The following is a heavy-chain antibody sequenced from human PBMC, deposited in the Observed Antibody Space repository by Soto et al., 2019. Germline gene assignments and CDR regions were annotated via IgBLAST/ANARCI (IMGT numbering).Heavy chain of an antibody. CDR3: ARDLFVRVGATYY. CDR1: GFTFSSYW. Sequence: VGSLRLSCAASGFTFSSYWMSWVRQAPGKGLEWVANIEQDGSEKYYVDSVKVRFTISRDNAKNSLYLQMNSLRAEDTAVYYCARDLFVRVGATYYWGQGTLVTVSS. V-gene: IGHV3-7*01. CDR2: IEQDGSEK. D-gene: IGHD1-26*01. J-gene: IGHJ4*02.